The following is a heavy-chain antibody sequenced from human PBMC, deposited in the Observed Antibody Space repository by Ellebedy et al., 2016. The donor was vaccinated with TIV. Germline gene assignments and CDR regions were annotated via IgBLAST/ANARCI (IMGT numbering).Heavy chain of an antibody. CDR1: GGSISSCGYS. CDR2: IYHSGSA. Sequence: SETLSLXXAVSGGSISSCGYSWSWIRQPPGKGLEWVGYIYHSGSASYNPSLKSRVTISVDRSKKQFSLKLSSVTGADTAVYYCAREVWGHWYFDLWGRGTLVTVSS. V-gene: IGHV4-30-2*01. D-gene: IGHD3-16*01. J-gene: IGHJ2*01. CDR3: AREVWGHWYFDL.